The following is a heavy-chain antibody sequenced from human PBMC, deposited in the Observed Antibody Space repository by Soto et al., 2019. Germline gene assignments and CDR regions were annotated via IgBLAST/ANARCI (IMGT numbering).Heavy chain of an antibody. D-gene: IGHD4-17*01. CDR2: IKQDGSEK. CDR3: ARDQPLRCLDY. CDR1: GFTFSSYW. Sequence: GGSLRLSCAASGFTFSSYWMSWVRQAPGKGLEWVANIKQDGSEKYYVDSVKGRFTISRDNAKNSLYLQMNSLRAEDTAVYYWARDQPLRCLDYWGQGTLVTVSS. J-gene: IGHJ4*02. V-gene: IGHV3-7*01.